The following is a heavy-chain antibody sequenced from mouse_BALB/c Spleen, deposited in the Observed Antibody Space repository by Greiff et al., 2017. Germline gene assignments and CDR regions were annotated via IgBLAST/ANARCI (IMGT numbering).Heavy chain of an antibody. D-gene: IGHD2-14*01. CDR1: GYAFSSYW. V-gene: IGHV1-80*01. CDR2: IYPGDGDT. Sequence: QVQLQQSGAELVRPGSSVKISCKASGYAFSSYWMNWVKQRPGQGLEWIGQIYPGDGDTNYNGKFKGKATLTADKSSSTAYMQLSSLTSEDSAVYFCARSAYYRYDGLAYWGQGTLVTVSA. CDR3: ARSAYYRYDGLAY. J-gene: IGHJ3*01.